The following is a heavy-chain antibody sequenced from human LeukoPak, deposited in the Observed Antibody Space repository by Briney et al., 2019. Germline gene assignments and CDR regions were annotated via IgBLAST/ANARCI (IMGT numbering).Heavy chain of an antibody. J-gene: IGHJ4*02. Sequence: PGGSLRLSCAASGFTVSSNYMSWVRQAPGKGLEWVSVIYSGDSTYYADSVKGRFTISRGNSKNTLYLQMNSLRAEDTAVYYCASLSPLFYDTSGYSYWGQGTLVTVSS. CDR1: GFTVSSNY. V-gene: IGHV3-53*01. CDR2: IYSGDST. CDR3: ASLSPLFYDTSGYSY. D-gene: IGHD3-22*01.